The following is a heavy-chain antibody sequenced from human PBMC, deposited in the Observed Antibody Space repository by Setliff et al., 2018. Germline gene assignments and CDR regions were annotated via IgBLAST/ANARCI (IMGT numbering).Heavy chain of an antibody. CDR3: VRGPGPSVVVAIPFDH. CDR1: GYAFITFG. Sequence: ASVKVSCKASGYAFITFGMSWVRQAPGQGLEWMGWMSPVYGIANYARKFQGRVTLTADTSTTTAYLELTSLRYDDTAVYYCVRGPGPSVVVAIPFDHWGQGSLVTVSS. D-gene: IGHD5-12*01. CDR2: MSPVYGIA. J-gene: IGHJ4*02. V-gene: IGHV1-18*01.